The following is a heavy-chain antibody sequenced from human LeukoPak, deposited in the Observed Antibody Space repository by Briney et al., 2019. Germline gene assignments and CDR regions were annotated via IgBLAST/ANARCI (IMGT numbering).Heavy chain of an antibody. D-gene: IGHD3-22*01. Sequence: GGSLRLSCAASGYTFSSYSINWVRQAPGKGLEWVANIKQDGSEKYYVDSVKGRFTISRDNAKNSLYLQMNSLRAEDTAVYYCASDRDYYDSSGYLFDYWGQGTLVTVSS. CDR2: IKQDGSEK. J-gene: IGHJ4*02. V-gene: IGHV3-7*01. CDR1: GYTFSSYS. CDR3: ASDRDYYDSSGYLFDY.